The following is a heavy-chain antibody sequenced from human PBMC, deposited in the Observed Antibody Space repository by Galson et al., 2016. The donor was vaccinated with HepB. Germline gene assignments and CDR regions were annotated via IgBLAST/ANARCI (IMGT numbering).Heavy chain of an antibody. Sequence: SVKVSCKASGYTFTSYTLHWVRQVPGQRLEWMGWINAGNDNTKYSQKLQGRVAITRDTSASTAYMELNTLTSEDTAVYYCAREAGVRGSYYYNPPDYWGQGTLVTVSS. D-gene: IGHD1-26*01. CDR3: AREAGVRGSYYYNPPDY. J-gene: IGHJ4*02. V-gene: IGHV1-3*01. CDR1: GYTFTSYT. CDR2: INAGNDNT.